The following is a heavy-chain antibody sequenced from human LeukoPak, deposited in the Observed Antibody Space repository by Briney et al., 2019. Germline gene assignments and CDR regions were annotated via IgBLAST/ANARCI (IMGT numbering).Heavy chain of an antibody. D-gene: IGHD1-26*01. Sequence: SVKVSCKASGGTFSSYAISWVRQAPGQGLEWMGGIIPIFGTANYAQKFQGRVTITTDESTSTAYMELSSLRSEDTAVYYCARVESGSYYFDYWGQGTLVTVSS. CDR3: ARVESGSYYFDY. J-gene: IGHJ4*02. V-gene: IGHV1-69*05. CDR1: GGTFSSYA. CDR2: IIPIFGTA.